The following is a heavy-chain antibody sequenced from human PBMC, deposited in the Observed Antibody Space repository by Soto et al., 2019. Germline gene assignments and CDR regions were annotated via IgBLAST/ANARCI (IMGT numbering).Heavy chain of an antibody. CDR1: GGSISSYY. V-gene: IGHV4-59*01. CDR2: IYYSGST. D-gene: IGHD1-26*01. CDR3: AREWGEYSGSYDAFDI. Sequence: PSETLSLTCTVSGGSISSYYWSWIRQPPGKGLEWIGYIYYSGSTNYNPSLKSRVTISVDTSKNQFSLKLSSVTAADTAVYYCAREWGEYSGSYDAFDIWGQGTMVTVSS. J-gene: IGHJ3*02.